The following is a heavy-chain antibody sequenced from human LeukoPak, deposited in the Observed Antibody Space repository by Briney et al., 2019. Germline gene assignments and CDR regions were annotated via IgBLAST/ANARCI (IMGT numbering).Heavy chain of an antibody. D-gene: IGHD2-2*01. CDR2: INPNSGGT. Sequence: ASVKVSCKASGYTFTGYYLHWVRQDPGQGLEWMGWINPNSGGTNYAQKLQGRVTMTTDTSTSTAYMELRSLRSDDTAVYYCARVVPAARTVDYWGQGTLVTVSS. CDR3: ARVVPAARTVDY. J-gene: IGHJ4*02. V-gene: IGHV1-2*02. CDR1: GYTFTGYY.